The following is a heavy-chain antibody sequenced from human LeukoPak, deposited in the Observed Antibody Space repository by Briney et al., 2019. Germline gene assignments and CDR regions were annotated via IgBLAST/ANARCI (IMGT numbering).Heavy chain of an antibody. V-gene: IGHV3-66*02. CDR1: VFIVYSSA. D-gene: IGHD6-25*01. J-gene: IGHJ5*02. CDR2: IYSDGVT. CDR3: ARDRAEGKTWVEFDP. Sequence: PGGSLRLSCAPSVFIVYSSAMCWVREAPGEGLAWVSLIYSDGVTQYADSVKGRFTISRDNSKNTLYLQMNSLRDEDTAVYFCARDRAEGKTWVEFDPWGQGTLVTVSS.